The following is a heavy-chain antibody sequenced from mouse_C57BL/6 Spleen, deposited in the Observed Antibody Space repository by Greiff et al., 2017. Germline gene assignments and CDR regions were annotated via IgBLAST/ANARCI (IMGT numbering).Heavy chain of an antibody. Sequence: VKLQESGAELARPGASVKLSCKASGYTFTSYGISWVKQRTGQGLEWIGEIYPRSGNTYYNEKFKGKATLTADKSSSTAYMELRSLTSEDAAVYFCAREDGSREVNDWGQGTTLTVSS. CDR2: IYPRSGNT. V-gene: IGHV1-81*01. D-gene: IGHD1-1*01. CDR3: AREDGSREVND. CDR1: GYTFTSYG. J-gene: IGHJ2*01.